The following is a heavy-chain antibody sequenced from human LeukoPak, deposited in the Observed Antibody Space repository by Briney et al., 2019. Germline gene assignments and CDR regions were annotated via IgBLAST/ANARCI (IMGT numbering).Heavy chain of an antibody. Sequence: GGSLRLSCAASGFTFSSYGMHWVRQAPGKGLEWVAFIRYDGSNKYYADSVKGRFTISRDNSKNTLYLQMNSQRAEDTAVYYRAKDVLRFLEWLLDYWGQGTLVTVSS. D-gene: IGHD3-3*01. CDR2: IRYDGSNK. CDR3: AKDVLRFLEWLLDY. J-gene: IGHJ4*02. V-gene: IGHV3-30*02. CDR1: GFTFSSYG.